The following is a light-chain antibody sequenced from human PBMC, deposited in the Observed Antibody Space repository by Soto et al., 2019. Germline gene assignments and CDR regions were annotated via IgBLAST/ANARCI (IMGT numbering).Light chain of an antibody. J-gene: IGLJ1*01. Sequence: QSSLTQPASVSGSPGQSITISCTGTSSDVGDYNYVSWCQQHPGKAPKLMIYEVSNRPSGVSNRFSGSKSGNTASLTISGLQAEDEADYYCSSYTRSSTLYVFGTGTKVTVL. V-gene: IGLV2-14*01. CDR1: SSDVGDYNY. CDR3: SSYTRSSTLYV. CDR2: EVS.